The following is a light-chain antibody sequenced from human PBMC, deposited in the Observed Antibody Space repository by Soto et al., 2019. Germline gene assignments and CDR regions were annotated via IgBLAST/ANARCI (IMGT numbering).Light chain of an antibody. CDR2: EVS. V-gene: IGLV2-8*01. CDR1: SSDVGGYNY. CDR3: SSYAGSNNFGVV. J-gene: IGLJ2*01. Sequence: QSALTQPPSASGSPGQSVTISCTGTSSDVGGYNYVSWYQQHPGKAPKLMIYEVSKRPSGVPDRFSGSKSGNTASLTVSGLQAEDEADYYCSSYAGSNNFGVVFGGGTKVTV.